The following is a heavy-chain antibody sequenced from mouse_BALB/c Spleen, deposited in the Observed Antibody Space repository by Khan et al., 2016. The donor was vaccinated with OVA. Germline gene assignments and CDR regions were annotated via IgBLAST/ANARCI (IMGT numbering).Heavy chain of an antibody. Sequence: EVELVESGGDLVKPGGSLKLSCAASGFTFSTYGMSWVRQTPDKRLEWVATVSTGGGYTYYPDSVKGRFTISRDNAKNTLYLQMSGLKSEDTAMFYCTRLADYYDSEGFAYWGQGTLVTASA. V-gene: IGHV5-6*01. CDR3: TRLADYYDSEGFAY. D-gene: IGHD1-1*01. J-gene: IGHJ3*01. CDR2: VSTGGGYT. CDR1: GFTFSTYG.